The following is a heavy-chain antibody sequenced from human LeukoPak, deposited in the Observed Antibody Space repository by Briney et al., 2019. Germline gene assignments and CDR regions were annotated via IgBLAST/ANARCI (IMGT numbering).Heavy chain of an antibody. J-gene: IGHJ4*02. Sequence: GRSLRLSCAASGFTFSSYAMHWVRQAPGKGLEWVAVMSYDGSNKYYADSVKGRFTISRDNSKNTLYLQMNSLRAEDTAVYYCAREEESSSVDYWGQGTLVTVSS. D-gene: IGHD6-13*01. V-gene: IGHV3-30-3*01. CDR2: MSYDGSNK. CDR1: GFTFSSYA. CDR3: AREEESSSVDY.